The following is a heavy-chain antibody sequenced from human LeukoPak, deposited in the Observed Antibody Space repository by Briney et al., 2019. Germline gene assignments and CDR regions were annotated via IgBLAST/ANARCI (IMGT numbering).Heavy chain of an antibody. J-gene: IGHJ4*02. CDR2: IRYDGSNK. CDR1: GFTFSSYG. Sequence: PGGSLRLSCAASGFTFSSYGMHWVRQAPGKGLEWVAFIRYDGSNKYYADSVKGRFTISRDNSKNTLYLQMNSLRAEDTAVYYCAYGPRAGDGYNYWGQGTLVTVSS. D-gene: IGHD5-24*01. CDR3: AYGPRAGDGYNY. V-gene: IGHV3-30*02.